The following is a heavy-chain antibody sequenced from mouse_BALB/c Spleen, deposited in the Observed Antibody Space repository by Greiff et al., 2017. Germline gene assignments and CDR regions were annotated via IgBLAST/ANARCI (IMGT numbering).Heavy chain of an antibody. CDR1: GFTFSSFG. V-gene: IGHV5-17*02. Sequence: DVMLVESGGGLVQPGGSRKLSCAASGFTFSSFGMHWVRQAPEKGLEWVAYISSGSSTIYYADTVKGRFTISRDNPKNTLFLQMTSLRSEDTAMYYRARDYGSSYWFAYWGQGTSVTVSS. D-gene: IGHD1-1*01. CDR2: ISSGSSTI. CDR3: ARDYGSSYWFAY. J-gene: IGHJ4*01.